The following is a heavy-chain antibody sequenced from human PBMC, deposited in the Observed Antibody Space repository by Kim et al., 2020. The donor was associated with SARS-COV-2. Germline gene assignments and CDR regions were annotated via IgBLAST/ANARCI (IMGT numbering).Heavy chain of an antibody. V-gene: IGHV4-59*09. Sequence: PSLKSRVTISVDTSKNQFSLKLSSVTAADTAVYYCASGRVQLWNPGAFDIWGQGTMVTVSS. J-gene: IGHJ3*02. D-gene: IGHD5-18*01. CDR3: ASGRVQLWNPGAFDI.